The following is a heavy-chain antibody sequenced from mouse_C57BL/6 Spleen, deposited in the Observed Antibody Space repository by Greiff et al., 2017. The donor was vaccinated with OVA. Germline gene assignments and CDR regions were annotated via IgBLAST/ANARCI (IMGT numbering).Heavy chain of an antibody. V-gene: IGHV1-85*01. CDR2: IYPRDGST. CDR3: ARKGEYYGSSPYYFDY. Sequence: VQLQQSGPELVKPGASVKLSCKASGYTFTSYDINWVKQRPGQGLEWIGWIYPRDGSTKYNEKFKGKATLTVDTSSSTAYMELHSLTSEDSAVYFCARKGEYYGSSPYYFDYWGQGTTLTVSS. J-gene: IGHJ2*01. CDR1: GYTFTSYD. D-gene: IGHD1-1*01.